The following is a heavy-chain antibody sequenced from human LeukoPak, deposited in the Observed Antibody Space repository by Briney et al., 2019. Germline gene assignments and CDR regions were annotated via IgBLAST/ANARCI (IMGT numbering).Heavy chain of an antibody. D-gene: IGHD6-19*01. Sequence: GGSLRLSCAASGFTFSKYWMLWVRQAPGKGLVSVSRINTDGTVTTYADSVKGRFTVSRDNADNTMFLQMNSVRDEDTAVYYCATKQWLAPPPDSWGQGTPVTVSS. CDR2: INTDGTVT. CDR3: ATKQWLAPPPDS. J-gene: IGHJ4*02. CDR1: GFTFSKYW. V-gene: IGHV3-74*01.